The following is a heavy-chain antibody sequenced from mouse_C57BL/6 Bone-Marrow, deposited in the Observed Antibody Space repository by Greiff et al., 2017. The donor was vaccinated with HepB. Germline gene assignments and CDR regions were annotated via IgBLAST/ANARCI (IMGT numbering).Heavy chain of an antibody. J-gene: IGHJ3*01. Sequence: QVQLQQSGAELVRPGTSVKVSCKASGYAFTNYLIEWVKQRPGQGLEWIGVINPGSGGTNYNEKFMGKATLTADKSSSTAYMQLSSLTSEDSAVYFCARRTLMVTTSNWGQGTLVTVSA. D-gene: IGHD2-2*01. CDR2: INPGSGGT. V-gene: IGHV1-54*01. CDR1: GYAFTNYL. CDR3: ARRTLMVTTSN.